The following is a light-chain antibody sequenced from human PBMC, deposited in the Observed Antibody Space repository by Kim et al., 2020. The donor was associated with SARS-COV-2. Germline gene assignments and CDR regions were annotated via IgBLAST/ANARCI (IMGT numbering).Light chain of an antibody. CDR3: QQYKSYPRT. Sequence: SVSVGDTVTITCRASQDINHYLAWFQQKPGKAPKSLIYGTSNLRGGVPSKFSGSESATDFTLTISSLQPEDFATYYCQQYKSYPRTFGGGTKLEI. CDR2: GTS. V-gene: IGKV1-16*02. J-gene: IGKJ4*01. CDR1: QDINHY.